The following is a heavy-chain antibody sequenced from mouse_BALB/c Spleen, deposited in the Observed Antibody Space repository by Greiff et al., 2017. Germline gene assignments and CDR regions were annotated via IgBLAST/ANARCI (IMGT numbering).Heavy chain of an antibody. J-gene: IGHJ4*01. V-gene: IGHV1-5*01. CDR1: GYTFTSYW. CDR3: TRKDYGVYYAMDY. CDR2: IYPGNSDT. D-gene: IGHD2-4*01. Sequence: VQLKQSGTVLARPGASVKMSCKASGYTFTSYWMHWVKQRPGQGLEWIGAIYPGNSDTSYNQKFKGKAKLTAVTSTSTAYMELSSLTNEDSAVYYCTRKDYGVYYAMDYWGQGTSVTVSS.